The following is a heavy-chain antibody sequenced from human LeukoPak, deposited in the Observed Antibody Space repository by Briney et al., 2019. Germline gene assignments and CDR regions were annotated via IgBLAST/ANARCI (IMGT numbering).Heavy chain of an antibody. D-gene: IGHD3-22*01. Sequence: GGSLRLSCAASGFTFSDYYMSWIRQAPGKGLEWVSYISSSGSTIYYADSVKGRFTISRDNAKNSLYLQMNSLRAEDTAVYYCARDRNYYDSSGYHRVDYWGQGTLVTVSS. V-gene: IGHV3-11*04. CDR2: ISSSGSTI. CDR3: ARDRNYYDSSGYHRVDY. J-gene: IGHJ4*02. CDR1: GFTFSDYY.